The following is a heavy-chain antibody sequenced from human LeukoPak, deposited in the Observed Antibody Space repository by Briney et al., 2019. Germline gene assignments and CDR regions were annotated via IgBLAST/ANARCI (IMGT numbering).Heavy chain of an antibody. V-gene: IGHV4-59*01. CDR1: GLTFNNYA. CDR3: ARDMSYYDSSAYYYRRRDAFDI. D-gene: IGHD3-22*01. J-gene: IGHJ3*02. Sequence: GSLRLSCEASGLTFNNYAMHWIRQPPGKGLEWIGYIYYSGSTNYNPSLKSRVTISVDTSKNQFSLKLSSVTAADTAVYYCARDMSYYDSSAYYYRRRDAFDIWGQGTMVTVSS. CDR2: IYYSGST.